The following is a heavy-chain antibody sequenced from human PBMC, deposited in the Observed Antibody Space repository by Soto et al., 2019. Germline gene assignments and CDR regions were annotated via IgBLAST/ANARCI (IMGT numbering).Heavy chain of an antibody. V-gene: IGHV3-30-3*01. D-gene: IGHD2-21*02. CDR2: ISYDGSTE. J-gene: IGHJ4*02. Sequence: QVQLVESGGGVVQPGRSLRLSCAASGFTFSPYTMHWVRQAPGKGLQWVAVISYDGSTEYNPDSVKGRFTISRDKPKNTVYLQMNSLRAEDTAIYYCARGGGFCGGDCYKGGIDYWGQGTLVTVSS. CDR3: ARGGGFCGGDCYKGGIDY. CDR1: GFTFSPYT.